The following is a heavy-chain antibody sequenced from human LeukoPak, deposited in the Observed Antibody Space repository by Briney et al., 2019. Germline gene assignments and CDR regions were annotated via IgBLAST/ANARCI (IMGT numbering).Heavy chain of an antibody. V-gene: IGHV4-4*07. CDR2: IYTSGSA. CDR3: AREFLSYYDSSGYYYGWYFDL. J-gene: IGHJ2*01. D-gene: IGHD3-22*01. CDR1: GGSISSYY. Sequence: PETLSLTCTVSGGSISSYYWSWIRQPAGKGLEWIGRIYTSGSANYNPSLKSRVTMSVDTSKNQFSLKLSSVTAADTAVYYCAREFLSYYDSSGYYYGWYFDLWGRGTLVTVFS.